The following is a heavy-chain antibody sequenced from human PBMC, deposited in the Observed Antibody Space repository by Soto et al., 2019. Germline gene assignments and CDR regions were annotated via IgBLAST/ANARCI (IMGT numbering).Heavy chain of an antibody. Sequence: QITLKESGPTLVKPTQTLTLTCTFSGFSLSTSGVGLGWIRQPPGKALEWLALIYWDDDKRYSPSLKSRLTITKDTSKNQVVLTMTNMDPVDTATYYCAHELRIAARINWFDPWGQGTLVTVSS. D-gene: IGHD6-6*01. CDR3: AHELRIAARINWFDP. V-gene: IGHV2-5*02. CDR2: IYWDDDK. CDR1: GFSLSTSGVG. J-gene: IGHJ5*02.